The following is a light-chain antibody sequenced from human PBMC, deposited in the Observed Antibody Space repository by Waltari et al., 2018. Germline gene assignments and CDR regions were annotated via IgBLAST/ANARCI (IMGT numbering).Light chain of an antibody. J-gene: IGKJ1*01. Sequence: IQVTQSPSSLSASVGARVTITCRASQTISNYLNWYQQKPGKVPKLLIFAASSLQSGVPSRFSGSGSGTDFTLTISSLESEDFATYYCQQSYTSPRTFGQGTKVEI. CDR3: QQSYTSPRT. V-gene: IGKV1-39*01. CDR2: AAS. CDR1: QTISNY.